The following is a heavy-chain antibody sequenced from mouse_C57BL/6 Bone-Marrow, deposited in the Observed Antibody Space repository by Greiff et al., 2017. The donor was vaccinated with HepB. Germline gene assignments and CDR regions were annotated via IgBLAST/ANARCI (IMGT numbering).Heavy chain of an antibody. V-gene: IGHV5-9*01. CDR1: GFTFSSYT. CDR3: ARDLLCDY. Sequence: EVMLVESGGGLVKPGGSLKLSCAASGFTFSSYTMSWVRQTPEKRLEWVATISGGGGNTYYPDSVKGRFTISRDNAKNTLYLQMSSLRSEDTALYYCARDLLCDYWGQGTTLTVSS. J-gene: IGHJ2*01. D-gene: IGHD2-10*01. CDR2: ISGGGGNT.